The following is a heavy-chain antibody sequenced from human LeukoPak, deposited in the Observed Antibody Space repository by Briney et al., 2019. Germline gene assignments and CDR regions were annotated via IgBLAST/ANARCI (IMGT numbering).Heavy chain of an antibody. CDR2: IYYSGST. V-gene: IGHV4-39*01. D-gene: IGHD6-13*01. CDR3: ARPLSGSSSWHGDAFDI. CDR1: GGSISSSTYY. J-gene: IGHJ3*02. Sequence: SETLSLTCTVSGGSISSSTYYWGWIRQPPGKGLEWIGSIYYSGSTYYNASLKSRVTISADTSKNQFSLKLSSVTVADTAVYYCARPLSGSSSWHGDAFDIWGQGTMVTVSS.